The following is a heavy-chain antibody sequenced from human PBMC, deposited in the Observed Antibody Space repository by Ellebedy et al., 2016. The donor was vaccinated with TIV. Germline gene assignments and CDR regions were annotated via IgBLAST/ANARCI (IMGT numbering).Heavy chain of an antibody. J-gene: IGHJ3*02. V-gene: IGHV3-23*01. CDR2: IDGTSYST. D-gene: IGHD4-23*01. CDR1: GLTFSSYA. CDR3: ARDPVGVGPAFDI. Sequence: GESLKISCAASGLTFSSYAMGWVRQAPGRGLEWVSAIDGTSYSTFYADSVKGRFTISRDNSKDTLYLQVNSLRAEDTAVYYCARDPVGVGPAFDIWGQGTMVTVSS.